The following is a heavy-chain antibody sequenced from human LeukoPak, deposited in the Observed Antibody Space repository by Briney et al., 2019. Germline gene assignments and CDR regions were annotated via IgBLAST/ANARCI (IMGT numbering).Heavy chain of an antibody. V-gene: IGHV1-18*01. Sequence: ASVKVSCKASGYTFTSYGISWVRQAPGQGLEWMGWISAYNGNTNYAQKLQGRVTMTTDTSTSTAYMELRSLRSDDTAVYYCAREGPIVGATNAFDIWGQGTMVTVSS. CDR3: AREGPIVGATNAFDI. CDR2: ISAYNGNT. D-gene: IGHD1-26*01. CDR1: GYTFTSYG. J-gene: IGHJ3*02.